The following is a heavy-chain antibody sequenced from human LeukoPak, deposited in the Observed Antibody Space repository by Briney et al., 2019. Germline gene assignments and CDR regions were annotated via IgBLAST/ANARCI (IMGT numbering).Heavy chain of an antibody. CDR3: ARESISSWSSYYGMDV. CDR1: GFTFSSYS. D-gene: IGHD6-13*01. Sequence: GGSLGLSCAASGFTFSSYSMNWVRQAPGKGLEWVSSISSSSSYIYYADSVKGRFTISRDNAKNSLYLQMNSLRAEDTAVYYCARESISSWSSYYGMDVWGQGTTVTVSS. V-gene: IGHV3-21*01. J-gene: IGHJ6*02. CDR2: ISSSSSYI.